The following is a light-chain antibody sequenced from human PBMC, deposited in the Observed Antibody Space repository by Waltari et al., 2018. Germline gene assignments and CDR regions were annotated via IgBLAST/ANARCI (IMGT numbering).Light chain of an antibody. Sequence: EIVMTQSPATLSVSPGERATLSCRASQSVSSNLVWYQQKPGQAPWLLIYGASTRATGIPARFSGSGSGTEFTLTISSLQSEDFAVYYCQQYNNWPKPTFGQGTKLEIK. CDR1: QSVSSN. CDR3: QQYNNWPKPT. J-gene: IGKJ2*01. V-gene: IGKV3-15*01. CDR2: GAS.